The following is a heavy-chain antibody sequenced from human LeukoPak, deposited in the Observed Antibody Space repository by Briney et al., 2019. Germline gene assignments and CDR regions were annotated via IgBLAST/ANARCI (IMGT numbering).Heavy chain of an antibody. J-gene: IGHJ4*02. CDR2: IIPIFGTA. Sequence: SVKVSCKASGGTFSSYAISWVRQAPGQGLEWMGGIIPIFGTANYAQKFQGRVTITADESTSTAYMELSSLRAEDTAVYYCAKNGWLSLGGYYFDYWGQGTLVTVSS. V-gene: IGHV1-69*13. D-gene: IGHD3-9*01. CDR3: AKNGWLSLGGYYFDY. CDR1: GGTFSSYA.